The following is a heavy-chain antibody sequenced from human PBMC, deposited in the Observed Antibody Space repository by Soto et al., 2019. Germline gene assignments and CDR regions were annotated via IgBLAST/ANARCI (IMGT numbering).Heavy chain of an antibody. V-gene: IGHV4-31*03. J-gene: IGHJ4*01. CDR1: GGSISNGGYY. CDR3: ERVRGSGSYAAYYFDS. CDR2: IHYSGST. D-gene: IGHD3-10*01. Sequence: PSETLSLTCTVSGGSISNGGYYWNWVRQHPGKGLEWIGYIHYSGSTWYNPSLESRVTISVDTSKDQFSLKLRSVTAAETAVYYCERVRGSGSYAAYYFDSWGQGTLVTVSS.